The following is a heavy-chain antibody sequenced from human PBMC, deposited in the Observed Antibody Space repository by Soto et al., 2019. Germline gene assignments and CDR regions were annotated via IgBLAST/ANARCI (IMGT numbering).Heavy chain of an antibody. J-gene: IGHJ4*02. Sequence: SETLSLTCSVSGDSVSTYYWSWIRQSAGKGLEWIGRTYITADTNYNPSLKSRVTMSLATSKNQLSPQLSSVTAADTAVYYCARQYTEAVDGPTPFYFEYLGQGAPVAVSS. V-gene: IGHV4-4*07. CDR1: GDSVSTYY. CDR2: TYITADT. D-gene: IGHD6-19*01. CDR3: ARQYTEAVDGPTPFYFEY.